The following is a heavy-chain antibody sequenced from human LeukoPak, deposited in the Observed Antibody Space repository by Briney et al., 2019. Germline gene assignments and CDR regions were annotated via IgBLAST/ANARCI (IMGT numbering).Heavy chain of an antibody. CDR2: ISSSSSYI. D-gene: IGHD3-3*01. J-gene: IGHJ4*02. Sequence: GGSLRLSCAASGFTFSSYSMNWVRQAPGKGLEWVSSISSSSSYIYYADSVKGRFTISRDNSKNTLYLQMDDLRAEDSAVYYCATHILFWSGLFDSWGQGALVSVSS. V-gene: IGHV3-21*04. CDR3: ATHILFWSGLFDS. CDR1: GFTFSSYS.